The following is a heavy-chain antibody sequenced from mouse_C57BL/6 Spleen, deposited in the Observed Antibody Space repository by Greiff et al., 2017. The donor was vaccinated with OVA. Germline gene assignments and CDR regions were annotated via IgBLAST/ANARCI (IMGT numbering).Heavy chain of an antibody. CDR2: IDPEDGET. Sequence: VQLQQSGAELVKPGASVKLSCTASGFNIKDYYMHWVKQRTEQGLEWIGRIDPEDGETKYAPKFQGKATITADTSSNTAYLQLSSLTSEDTAVYYCAHYYGSSQYYFDYWGQGTTLTVSS. CDR1: GFNIKDYY. CDR3: AHYYGSSQYYFDY. J-gene: IGHJ2*01. V-gene: IGHV14-2*01. D-gene: IGHD1-1*01.